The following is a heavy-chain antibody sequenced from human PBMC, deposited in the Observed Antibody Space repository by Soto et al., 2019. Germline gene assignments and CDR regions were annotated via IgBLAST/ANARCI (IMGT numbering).Heavy chain of an antibody. CDR1: GTSISSTFW. D-gene: IGHD5-18*01. Sequence: SETLSLTCAVSGTSISSTFWWTWVRQPPGKGLEWIGFISYSGSTYYSLSLKSRVTISVDTSKNQFSLNLSFVTAADTAVYYCATMGTPATGLYYFDYWGQGTLVTVSS. J-gene: IGHJ4*02. CDR2: ISYSGST. CDR3: ATMGTPATGLYYFDY. V-gene: IGHV4-30-4*01.